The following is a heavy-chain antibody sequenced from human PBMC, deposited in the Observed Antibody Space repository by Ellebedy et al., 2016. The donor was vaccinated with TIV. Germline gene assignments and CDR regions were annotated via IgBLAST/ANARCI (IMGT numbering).Heavy chain of an antibody. V-gene: IGHV1-46*01. CDR3: ARDWGHYRIAVAGKDNWFDP. CDR2: INPSGGST. Sequence: ASVKVSXXASGYTFTSYYMHWVRQAPGQGLEWMGIINPSGGSTSYAQKFQGRVTMTRDTSTSTVYMELSSLRSEDTAVYYCARDWGHYRIAVAGKDNWFDPWGQGTLVTVSS. CDR1: GYTFTSYY. D-gene: IGHD6-19*01. J-gene: IGHJ5*02.